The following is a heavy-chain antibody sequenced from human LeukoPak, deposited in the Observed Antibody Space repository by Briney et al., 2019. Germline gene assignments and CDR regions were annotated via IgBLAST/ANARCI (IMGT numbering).Heavy chain of an antibody. J-gene: IGHJ6*02. Sequence: GGSLRLSCAASGFTFDDYVMHWVRQAPGKGLVWVSNISWNSRSIGYADSVKGRFTISRDNAKNSLYLQMNSLRAEDTALYYCAKDKYGDNDYYFYGLDVWGQGTTVTVSS. D-gene: IGHD5-24*01. CDR2: ISWNSRSI. CDR3: AKDKYGDNDYYFYGLDV. V-gene: IGHV3-9*01. CDR1: GFTFDDYV.